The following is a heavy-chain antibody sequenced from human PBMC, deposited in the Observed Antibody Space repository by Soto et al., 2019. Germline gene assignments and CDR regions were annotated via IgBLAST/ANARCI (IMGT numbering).Heavy chain of an antibody. CDR3: ARGAAAGWFDP. CDR2: ISGYTGNR. D-gene: IGHD6-13*01. CDR1: GYTFSTYG. Sequence: QVQLVQSGAEVKKPGASVKVSCKASGYTFSTYGISWVRQAPGQGLEWMGWISGYTGNRNYAQKFQDRVTMTTDTATSTAYMELRSLRSDDTAVYFCARGAAAGWFDPWGQGTLVTVSS. V-gene: IGHV1-18*01. J-gene: IGHJ5*02.